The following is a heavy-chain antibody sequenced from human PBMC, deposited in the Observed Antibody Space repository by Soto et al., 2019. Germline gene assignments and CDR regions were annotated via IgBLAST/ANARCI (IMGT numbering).Heavy chain of an antibody. CDR1: GGSISSSSYY. Sequence: QLQLQESGPGLVKPSETLSLTCTVSGGSISSSSYYWGWIRQPPGKGLEWIGSIYYSGSTYYNPSLKSRVTISVDTSKNQFSLKLGSVTAADTAVYYCARAGGDYYDFWSGYYVDYWGQGTLVTVSS. V-gene: IGHV4-39*01. CDR3: ARAGGDYYDFWSGYYVDY. J-gene: IGHJ4*02. D-gene: IGHD3-3*01. CDR2: IYYSGST.